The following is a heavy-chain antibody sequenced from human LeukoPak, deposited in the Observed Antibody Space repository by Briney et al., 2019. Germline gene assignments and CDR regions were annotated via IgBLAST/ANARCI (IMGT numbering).Heavy chain of an antibody. J-gene: IGHJ4*02. CDR2: INPNSGGT. V-gene: IGHV1-2*02. CDR3: ASAEGVTMVRGVIINRGDY. Sequence: ASVEVSCKASGHTFTGYYMHWVRQAPGQGLEWMGWINPNSGGTNYAQEFQGRVTMTRDTSISTAYMELSRLRSDDTAVYYCASAEGVTMVRGVIINRGDYWGQGTLVTVSS. D-gene: IGHD3-10*01. CDR1: GHTFTGYY.